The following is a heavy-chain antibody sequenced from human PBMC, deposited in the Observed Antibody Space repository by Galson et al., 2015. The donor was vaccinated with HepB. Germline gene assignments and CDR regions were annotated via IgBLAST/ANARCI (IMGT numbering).Heavy chain of an antibody. D-gene: IGHD6-19*01. CDR1: GFTVSSYA. Sequence: SLRLSCAASGFTVSSYAMSWVRQAPGKGLEWVSAISDSGGSTYYADSVKGRLTISRDNSKNTLYLQMNSLRAEDTAVYYCAKDRQWRPGYYGMDVWGQGTTVTVSS. V-gene: IGHV3-23*01. J-gene: IGHJ6*02. CDR2: ISDSGGST. CDR3: AKDRQWRPGYYGMDV.